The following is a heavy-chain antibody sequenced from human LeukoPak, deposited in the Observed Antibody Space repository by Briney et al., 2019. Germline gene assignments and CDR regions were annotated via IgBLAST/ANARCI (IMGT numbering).Heavy chain of an antibody. D-gene: IGHD1-26*01. J-gene: IGHJ4*02. CDR3: ARDGFSGSRDGGGDY. CDR1: GYTFTGYY. CDR2: INPNRGGNPNRGGT. V-gene: IGHV1-2*02. Sequence: ASVKVSCKASGYTFTGYYIHWVRQAPGQGLEWMGWINPNRGGNPNRGGTNYAQKFQGRVTMTRNTSISTAYMELSSLRSEDTAVYYCARDGFSGSRDGGGDYWGQGTLVTVSS.